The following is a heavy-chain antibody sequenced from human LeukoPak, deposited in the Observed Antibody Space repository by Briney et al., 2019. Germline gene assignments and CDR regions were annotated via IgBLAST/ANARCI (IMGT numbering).Heavy chain of an antibody. Sequence: GGSLRLSCAASGFTFSSYGMHWVRQAPGKGLEWVAVIWYDGSNKYYADSVKGPFTISRDNSKNTLYLQMNSLRAEDTAVYYCARASRITMVRGVIGPVYWGQGTLVTVSS. V-gene: IGHV3-33*01. CDR3: ARASRITMVRGVIGPVY. J-gene: IGHJ4*02. D-gene: IGHD3-10*01. CDR1: GFTFSSYG. CDR2: IWYDGSNK.